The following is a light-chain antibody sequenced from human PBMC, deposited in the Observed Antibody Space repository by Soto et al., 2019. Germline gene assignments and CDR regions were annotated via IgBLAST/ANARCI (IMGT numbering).Light chain of an antibody. Sequence: VMTQSPATLSVSPGERATLSCRASQSVGSNLAWYQHKPGQAPRLLIFGASTRATGIPARFSGSGSGTEFTLTISSLQSEDFAVYYCQHYNNWPPWTFGQGTKVEIK. V-gene: IGKV3-15*01. CDR1: QSVGSN. CDR2: GAS. CDR3: QHYNNWPPWT. J-gene: IGKJ1*01.